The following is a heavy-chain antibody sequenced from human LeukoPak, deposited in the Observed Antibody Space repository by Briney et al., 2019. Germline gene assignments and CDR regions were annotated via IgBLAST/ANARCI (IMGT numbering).Heavy chain of an antibody. V-gene: IGHV4-34*01. CDR2: INHSGST. CDR3: ARTTFDFWSGFPPNWFDP. J-gene: IGHJ5*02. CDR1: GGSFSGYY. Sequence: SSETLSLTCAVYGGSFSGYYWSWIRQPPGKGLEWIGEINHSGSTNYDPSHKSRVTISVDTSKNQFSLKLSSVTAADTAVYYCARTTFDFWSGFPPNWFDPWGQGTLVTVSS. D-gene: IGHD3-3*01.